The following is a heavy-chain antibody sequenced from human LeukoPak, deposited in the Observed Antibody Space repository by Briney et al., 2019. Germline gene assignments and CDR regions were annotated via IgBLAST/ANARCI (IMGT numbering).Heavy chain of an antibody. V-gene: IGHV3-23*01. J-gene: IGHJ4*02. CDR2: IFPSGGEI. Sequence: GGSLRLSCIASGFTFSTFAMIWVRQPPGKGLEWVSSIFPSGGEIHYADSVRGRFTISRDNSKSTLSLQMNSLRVEDTAIYYCATYRQVLLPFESWGQGTLVTVSS. CDR1: GFTFSTFA. D-gene: IGHD2-8*02. CDR3: ATYRQVLLPFES.